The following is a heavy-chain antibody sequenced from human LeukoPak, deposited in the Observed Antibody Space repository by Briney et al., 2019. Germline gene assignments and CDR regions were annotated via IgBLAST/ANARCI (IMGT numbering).Heavy chain of an antibody. CDR1: GGTFSSYA. J-gene: IGHJ6*02. D-gene: IGHD3-10*01. CDR2: IIPIFGTA. CDR3: ARWGIWYGSGSYYHPYYYYGMDV. V-gene: IGHV1-69*01. Sequence: SVKVSCKASGGTFSSYAISWVRQAPGQGLEWMGGIIPIFGTANYAQKFQGRVTITADESTSTAYMELSSLRSEDTAVYYCARWGIWYGSGSYYHPYYYYGMDVWGRGTTVTVSS.